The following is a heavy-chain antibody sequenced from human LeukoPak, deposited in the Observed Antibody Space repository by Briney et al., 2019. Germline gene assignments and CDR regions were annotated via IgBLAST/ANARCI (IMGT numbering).Heavy chain of an antibody. CDR2: ITRGGST. CDR3: ARAVIPAADLDY. D-gene: IGHD2-2*01. Sequence: SETLSLTYAVYGGSFTGYYWTWIRQPPGKGLEWIGEITRGGSTNYNPSLKSRVTISIDTSKNQFSLRLTSVTAADTAVYYCARAVIPAADLDYWGQGTLVTVSS. CDR1: GGSFTGYY. V-gene: IGHV4-34*01. J-gene: IGHJ4*02.